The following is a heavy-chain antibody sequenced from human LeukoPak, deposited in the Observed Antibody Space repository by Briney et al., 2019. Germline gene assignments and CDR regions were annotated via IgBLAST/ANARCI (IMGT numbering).Heavy chain of an antibody. V-gene: IGHV3-9*01. D-gene: IGHD3-22*01. CDR3: AKDYRSLEEYYFDTSGYCVDY. J-gene: IGHJ4*02. Sequence: PGGSLRLSCAASGFTFDDYAMHWVRQAPGKGLEWVSGISWNSASIGYADSVKGRFTISRDNAKNSLYLQMNSLRAEDTALYYCAKDYRSLEEYYFDTSGYCVDYWGQGTLVTVSS. CDR1: GFTFDDYA. CDR2: ISWNSASI.